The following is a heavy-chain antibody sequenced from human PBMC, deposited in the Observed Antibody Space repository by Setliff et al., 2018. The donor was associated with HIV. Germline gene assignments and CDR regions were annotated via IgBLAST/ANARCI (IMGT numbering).Heavy chain of an antibody. V-gene: IGHV1-69*13. Sequence: SVKVSCKASGGTFSNYAITWVRQAPGQGLEWVGGFIPFFGTANYAQKLQGRVTITADESANTAYMELTSLKSEDTAVYYCAREPRGLAAGGSSGYSDSDYWGQGTLVTVSS. J-gene: IGHJ4*02. CDR3: AREPRGLAAGGSSGYSDSDY. CDR1: GGTFSNYA. D-gene: IGHD3-22*01. CDR2: FIPFFGTA.